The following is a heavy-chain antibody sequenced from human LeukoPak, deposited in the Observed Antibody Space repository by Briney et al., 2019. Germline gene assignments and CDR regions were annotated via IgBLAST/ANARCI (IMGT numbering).Heavy chain of an antibody. V-gene: IGHV3-23*01. Sequence: PGGSLRLSCAASGFTFSSYAMSWVRQAPGKGLEWVSAISGSGGSTYYADSVKGRFTISRDNSKNTLYLQMNSLRAEDTAVYYCANLPHHYGSGSSLNAFDIWGQGTMVTVSS. CDR2: ISGSGGST. D-gene: IGHD3-10*01. J-gene: IGHJ3*02. CDR1: GFTFSSYA. CDR3: ANLPHHYGSGSSLNAFDI.